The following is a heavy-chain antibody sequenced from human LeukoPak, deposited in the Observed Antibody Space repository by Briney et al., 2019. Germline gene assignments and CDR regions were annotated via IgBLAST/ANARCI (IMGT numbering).Heavy chain of an antibody. CDR3: ATDPPSY. J-gene: IGHJ4*02. V-gene: IGHV3-15*01. CDR2: IKDKAYGGTT. CDR1: GFTFNNAW. Sequence: PGGSLRLSCAASGFTFNNAWMSWVRQAPGKGLEWIGRIKDKAYGGTTDYAAPVKGRFTISRDDSKNTLYLQMSSLKTEDTAVYYCATDPPSYWGQGTLVTVYS.